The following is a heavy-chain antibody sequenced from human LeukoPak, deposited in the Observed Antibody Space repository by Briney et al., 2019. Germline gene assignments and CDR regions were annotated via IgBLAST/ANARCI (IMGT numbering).Heavy chain of an antibody. CDR3: ARDEMATSYPYYYYGMDV. D-gene: IGHD5-24*01. CDR2: IKQDGSKN. J-gene: IGHJ6*02. CDR1: GFTFSGYW. Sequence: GGSLRLSCAASGFTFSGYWMSWVRQAPGKGLEWVANIKQDGSKNYYVDSVKGRFTISRDNAKNSLYLQMNSLRAEDTAVYYCARDEMATSYPYYYYGMDVWGQGTTVTVSS. V-gene: IGHV3-7*01.